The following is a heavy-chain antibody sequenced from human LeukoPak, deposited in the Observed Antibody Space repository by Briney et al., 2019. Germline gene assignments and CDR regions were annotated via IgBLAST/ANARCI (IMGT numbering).Heavy chain of an antibody. CDR1: GYTFTGYY. V-gene: IGHV1-2*02. CDR3: AHLGGSHETEDFDY. Sequence: ASVKVSCKASGYTFTGYYMHWVRQAPGQGLEWMGWINPNSGGTNYAQKFQGRLTITRDTSKNQVLLTMTNMDPVDTATYYCAHLGGSHETEDFDYWGQGTLVTVSS. CDR2: INPNSGGT. J-gene: IGHJ4*02. D-gene: IGHD1-26*01.